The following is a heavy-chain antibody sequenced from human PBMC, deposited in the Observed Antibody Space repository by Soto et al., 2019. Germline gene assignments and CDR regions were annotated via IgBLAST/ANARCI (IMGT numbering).Heavy chain of an antibody. CDR3: TDRPSLICMDH. D-gene: IGHD2-8*02. CDR2: ISCSGDST. Sequence: EVQLLESGGGLVQPGGSLRLSCAASGFTFSSYAMNWVRQAPGKGLEWVSVISCSGDSTYYADSVKGRFTISGQNSKHTLHLQQNELRAADTAEHYYTDRPSLICMDHWGQGTLVTVSS. V-gene: IGHV3-23*01. CDR1: GFTFSSYA. J-gene: IGHJ4*01.